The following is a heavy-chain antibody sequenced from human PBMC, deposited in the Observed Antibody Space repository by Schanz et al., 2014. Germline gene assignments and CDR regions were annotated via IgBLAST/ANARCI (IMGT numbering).Heavy chain of an antibody. V-gene: IGHV1-18*01. Sequence: QVHLVQSGSELKKPGASVKVSCKASGYTFTNYGVSWVRQAPGQGLEWVAWISPYNGNTAYAQNLKGRVRMTTDTSTATAYMELRSLTSDDTAVYYCARDRVYRFLKGENRFYFDYWGQGTLVIVSS. J-gene: IGHJ4*02. CDR3: ARDRVYRFLKGENRFYFDY. CDR2: ISPYNGNT. D-gene: IGHD3-3*01. CDR1: GYTFTNYG.